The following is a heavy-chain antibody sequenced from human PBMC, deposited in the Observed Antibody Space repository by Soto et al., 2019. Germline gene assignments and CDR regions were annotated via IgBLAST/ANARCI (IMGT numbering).Heavy chain of an antibody. CDR3: AKDPYYYDILTGPVDY. Sequence: AGGSLRLSCAASGFTFITYAVTWVRQAPGKGLEWVSAISGSGGSTYYADSVKGRFTISRDNSKNTLYLQMNSLRAEDTAVYYCAKDPYYYDILTGPVDYWGQGTLVTVSS. CDR2: ISGSGGST. D-gene: IGHD3-9*01. V-gene: IGHV3-23*01. J-gene: IGHJ4*02. CDR1: GFTFITYA.